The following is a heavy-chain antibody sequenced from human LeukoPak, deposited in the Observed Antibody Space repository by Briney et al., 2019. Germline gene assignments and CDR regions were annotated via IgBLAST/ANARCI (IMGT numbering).Heavy chain of an antibody. V-gene: IGHV4-39*07. J-gene: IGHJ4*02. CDR2: IYYSGST. CDR1: GGSISSTSYY. CDR3: ARARPQKDTFGGVIVTYYFDY. D-gene: IGHD3-16*02. Sequence: PSETLSLTCTVSGGSISSTSYYWGWIRQPPGKGLEWIGSIYYSGSTYYNPSLKSRVTISVDTSKNQFSLKVSSVTAADTAVYYCARARPQKDTFGGVIVTYYFDYWGQGTLVTVSS.